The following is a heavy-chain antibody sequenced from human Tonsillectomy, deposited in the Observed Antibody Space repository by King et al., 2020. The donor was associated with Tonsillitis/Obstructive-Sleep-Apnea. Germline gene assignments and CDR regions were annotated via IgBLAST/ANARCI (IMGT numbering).Heavy chain of an antibody. CDR3: TTACGWIQLWHDNDFDI. V-gene: IGHV3-15*07. J-gene: IGHJ3*02. Sequence: VQLVESGGGLVKPGGSLRLSCAASGVSFNNAWMNWVRQAPGKGLEWVGRIKSKTDDGTIDYAAPVTGRFTISRDDTKNTVYLQMNSLRTEDTAVYFCTTACGWIQLWHDNDFDIWGQGTMVTVSS. CDR2: IKSKTDDGTI. CDR1: GVSFNNAW. D-gene: IGHD5-18*01.